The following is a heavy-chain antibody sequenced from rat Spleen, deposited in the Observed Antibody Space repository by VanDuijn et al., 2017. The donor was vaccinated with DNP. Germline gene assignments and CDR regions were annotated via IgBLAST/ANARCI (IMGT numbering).Heavy chain of an antibody. CDR3: VRPLGYSSYGFAY. CDR2: ISPSGANI. V-gene: IGHV5S23*01. CDR1: GITFRDYY. D-gene: IGHD1-12*01. J-gene: IGHJ3*01. Sequence: EVQLVESGGGLVQPGRSLKLSCAASGITFRDYYMAWVRQAPKKGLEWVASISPSGANIYYRDSVRGRFTISRDNAKDTLYLQGDSLRSEDTATYYCVRPLGYSSYGFAYWGQGTLVTVSS.